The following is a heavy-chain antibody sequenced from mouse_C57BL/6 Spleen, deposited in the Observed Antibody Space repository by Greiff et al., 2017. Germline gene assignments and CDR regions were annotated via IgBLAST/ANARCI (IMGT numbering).Heavy chain of an antibody. V-gene: IGHV5-6*02. CDR2: ISSGGSYT. D-gene: IGHD2-3*01. J-gene: IGHJ4*01. CDR1: GFTFSSYG. CDR3: ARLLYDGYLYAMDY. Sequence: DVMLVESGGDLVKPGGSLKLSCAASGFTFSSYGMSWVRQTPDKRLEWVATISSGGSYTYYPDSVKGRFTISRDNAKNTLYLQMSSLKSEDTAMYYCARLLYDGYLYAMDYWGQGTSVTVSS.